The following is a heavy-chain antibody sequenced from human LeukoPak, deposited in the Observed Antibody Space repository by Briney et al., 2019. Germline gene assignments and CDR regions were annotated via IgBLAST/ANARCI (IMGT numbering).Heavy chain of an antibody. D-gene: IGHD6-19*01. CDR1: GFAFSFYA. CDR2: INANSGTT. Sequence: SGGSLRLSCAASGFAFSFYAMIWLRQPRGKGLEWFSTINANSGTTSYAASVRGRFTISRDNSKNTLYLQVSTLRADDTATYYCAKPISGGLAVTADWFHPWGQGTLVVVSS. J-gene: IGHJ5*01. V-gene: IGHV3-23*01. CDR3: AKPISGGLAVTADWFHP.